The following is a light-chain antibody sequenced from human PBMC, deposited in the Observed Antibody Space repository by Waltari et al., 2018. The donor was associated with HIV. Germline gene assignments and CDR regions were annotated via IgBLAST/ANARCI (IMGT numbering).Light chain of an antibody. V-gene: IGLV3-1*01. CDR1: KLGDTY. CDR3: QAWDSFTGL. CDR2: QDT. J-gene: IGLJ2*01. Sequence: SFELTQPPSVSVSPGQTARIPCSGAKLGDTYVSWYQQRQGQSPVLIIYQDTKRPSGIPERFSGSNSGNTVTLTISGTQALDEADYYCQAWDSFTGLFGGGTKLTVL.